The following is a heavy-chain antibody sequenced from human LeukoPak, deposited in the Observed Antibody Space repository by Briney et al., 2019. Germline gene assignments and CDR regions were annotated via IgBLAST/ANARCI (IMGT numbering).Heavy chain of an antibody. V-gene: IGHV4-4*07. Sequence: SETLSLTCSVSGDSISSYYWSWIRQPAGKGLEWIGRIYASGSTNYNPSLKSRVTMSVDTPKNQFSLKLSSVTAADTAVYYCARERYSGYDYPFDYWGQGTLVTVSS. CDR1: GDSISSYY. J-gene: IGHJ4*02. D-gene: IGHD5-12*01. CDR3: ARERYSGYDYPFDY. CDR2: IYASGST.